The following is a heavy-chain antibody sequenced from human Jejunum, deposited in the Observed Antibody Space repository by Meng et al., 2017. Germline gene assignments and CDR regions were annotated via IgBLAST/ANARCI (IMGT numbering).Heavy chain of an antibody. CDR1: GYTFTGYY. Sequence: ASVKVSCKASGYTFTGYYIQWVRQAPGQGLEWMGWTNPKSGGTNYAQKFQGRVTMTRDTSISTAYMELSSLTSDVTAMYYCARDLMVNRGDKFDYWGQGT. CDR3: ARDLMVNRGDKFDY. J-gene: IGHJ4*02. CDR2: TNPKSGGT. D-gene: IGHD4/OR15-4a*01. V-gene: IGHV1-2*02.